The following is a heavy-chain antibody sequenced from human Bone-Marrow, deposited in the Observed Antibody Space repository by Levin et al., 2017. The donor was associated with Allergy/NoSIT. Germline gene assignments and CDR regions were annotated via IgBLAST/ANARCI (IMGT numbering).Heavy chain of an antibody. D-gene: IGHD6-19*01. J-gene: IGHJ4*02. CDR2: ISTSSSYK. V-gene: IGHV3-21*01. CDR3: TRACSSGGAY. CDR1: GLSFSHS. Sequence: GGSLRLSCEASGLSFSHSMTWVRQAPGKGLEWVAAISTSSSYKFYADSVKGRFTISRDNAKKSLYLQMNSLRVEDTAIYYCTRACSSGGAYWGQGTLVSVSS.